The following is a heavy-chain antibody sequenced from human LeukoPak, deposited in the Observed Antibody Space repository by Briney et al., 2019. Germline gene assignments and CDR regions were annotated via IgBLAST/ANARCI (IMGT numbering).Heavy chain of an antibody. CDR3: ARGVVGTHYFDY. CDR1: GFTVSSNY. V-gene: IGHV3-66*02. Sequence: PGGSLRLSCAASGFTVSSNYMSWVRQAPGKGLEWVSVIYSGGSTYYADSVKGRFTISRDNSKNALYLQMNSLRAEDTAVYYCARGVVGTHYFDYWGQGTLVTVSS. J-gene: IGHJ4*02. CDR2: IYSGGST. D-gene: IGHD3-3*01.